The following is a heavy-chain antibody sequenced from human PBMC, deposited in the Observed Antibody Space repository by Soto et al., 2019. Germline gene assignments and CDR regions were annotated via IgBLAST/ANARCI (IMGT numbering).Heavy chain of an antibody. CDR1: GGTFSSYT. V-gene: IGHV1-69*02. D-gene: IGHD3-9*01. CDR2: IIPILGIA. J-gene: IGHJ3*02. CDR3: AQTYYDILTGYDDAFDI. Sequence: SVKVSCKASGGTFSSYTISWVRQAPGQGLEWMGRIIPILGIANYAQKFQGRVTITADKSTSTAYMELSSLRSEDTAVYYCAQTYYDILTGYDDAFDIWGQGTMVTVSS.